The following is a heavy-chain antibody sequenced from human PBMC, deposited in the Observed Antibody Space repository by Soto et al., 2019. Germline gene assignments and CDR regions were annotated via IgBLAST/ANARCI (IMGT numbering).Heavy chain of an antibody. J-gene: IGHJ6*03. CDR3: ARVAYSDCSSTSCYLFAGYGYYYYMDV. Sequence: ASVKVSCKASGYTFTSYDINWVRQATGQGLEWMGWMNPNSGNTGYAQKFQGRVTMTRNTSISTAYMELSSLRSEDTAVYYCARVAYSDCSSTSCYLFAGYGYYYYMDVWGKGTTVTVSS. V-gene: IGHV1-8*01. CDR1: GYTFTSYD. CDR2: MNPNSGNT. D-gene: IGHD2-2*01.